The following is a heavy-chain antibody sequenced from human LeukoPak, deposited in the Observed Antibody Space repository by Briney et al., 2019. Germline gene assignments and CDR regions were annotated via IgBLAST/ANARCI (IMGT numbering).Heavy chain of an antibody. CDR3: TRVAGSGSVD. J-gene: IGHJ4*02. CDR1: GFTLSSYW. CDR2: INSDASTT. Sequence: GGSLRLSCAASGFTLSSYWMRWVRQAPGKGLVWVSRINSDASTTSYADSVKGRFTISRDNAKNTLHLQMNSLRAEDTAVYYCTRVAGSGSVDWGQGTLVTVSS. V-gene: IGHV3-74*01. D-gene: IGHD1-26*01.